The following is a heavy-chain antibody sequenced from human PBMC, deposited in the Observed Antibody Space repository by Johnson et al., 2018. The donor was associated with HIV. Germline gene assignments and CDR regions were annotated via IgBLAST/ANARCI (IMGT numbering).Heavy chain of an antibody. D-gene: IGHD3-10*01. CDR2: INWNGGST. Sequence: VQLVESGGRVVRPGGSLRLSCAASGFTFEDYGMSWVREAPGKGLEWVSGINWNGGSTGYVDSVKGRFTISRDNAKNSLYLQMNSLRAEDTALYYCAKEAAMVQGGAFDIWGQGTMVTVSS. CDR3: AKEAAMVQGGAFDI. J-gene: IGHJ3*02. CDR1: GFTFEDYG. V-gene: IGHV3-20*04.